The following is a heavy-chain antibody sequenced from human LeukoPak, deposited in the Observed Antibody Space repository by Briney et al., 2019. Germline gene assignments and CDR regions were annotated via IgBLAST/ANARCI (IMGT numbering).Heavy chain of an antibody. CDR3: ARNPNSRLDY. Sequence: SETLSLTCTVSGYSISSGYYWGWIRQPPGKGLEWIGSIYHSGSTYYNPSLKSRVTISVDTSKNQFSLKLSSVTAADTAVYYCARNPNSRLDYWGQGTLVTVSS. V-gene: IGHV4-38-2*02. D-gene: IGHD4-11*01. J-gene: IGHJ4*02. CDR1: GYSISSGYY. CDR2: IYHSGST.